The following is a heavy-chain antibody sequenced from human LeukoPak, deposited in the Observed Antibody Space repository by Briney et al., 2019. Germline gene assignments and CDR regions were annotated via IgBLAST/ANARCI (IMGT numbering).Heavy chain of an antibody. D-gene: IGHD2-15*01. CDR3: ARGRAAAD. V-gene: IGHV1-8*01. J-gene: IGHJ4*02. CDR1: GYTFTYNA. Sequence: GASVKVSCKASGYTFTYNAINWVRQATGQGLEWMGWMNPGTANTGYSQKFQGRLAMTADTSINTAYMELSGLTSEDTAVYYCARGRAAADWGQGTLVTVSS. CDR2: MNPGTANT.